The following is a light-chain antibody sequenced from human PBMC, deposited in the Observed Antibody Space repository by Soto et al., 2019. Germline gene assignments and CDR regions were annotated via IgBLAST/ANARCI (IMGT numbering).Light chain of an antibody. CDR2: GAS. CDR3: QQKDNSLFT. V-gene: IGKV3-20*01. CDR1: QSVSSH. J-gene: IGKJ3*01. Sequence: EIVLTQSPGTLSLSPGERATLSCRASQSVSSHLAWYQQKPGQAPRLLIYGASNRATGIPDRFSGSGSGTDFTLTISRLEPEYFAVYYCQQKDNSLFTFGPGTKVDIK.